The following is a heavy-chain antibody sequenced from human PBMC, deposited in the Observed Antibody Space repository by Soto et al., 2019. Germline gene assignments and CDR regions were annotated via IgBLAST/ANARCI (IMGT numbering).Heavy chain of an antibody. J-gene: IGHJ5*02. CDR2: IWYDGSNK. V-gene: IGHV3-33*01. D-gene: IGHD3-16*01. CDR1: GFTFSSYG. CDR3: ARITGSNWFDP. Sequence: GGSLRLSCAASGFTFSSYGMHWVRQAPGKGLEWVAVIWYDGSNKYYADSVKGRFTISRDNSKNTLYLQMNSLRAEDTAVYYCARITGSNWFDPWGQGTLVTVSS.